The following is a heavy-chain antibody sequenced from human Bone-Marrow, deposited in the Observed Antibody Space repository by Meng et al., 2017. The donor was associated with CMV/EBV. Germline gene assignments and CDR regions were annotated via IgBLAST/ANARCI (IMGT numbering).Heavy chain of an antibody. J-gene: IGHJ6*02. D-gene: IGHD2-2*01. CDR2: ISSSGSTI. V-gene: IGHV3-48*04. CDR3: ARARLVVPAPYRPHYYYGMDV. Sequence: GGSLRLSCAASGFTFSSYAMSWVRQAPGKGLEWVSYISSSGSTIYYADSVKGRFTISRDNAKNSLYLQMNSLRAEDTALYYCARARLVVPAPYRPHYYYGMDVSGQGTTVTVSS. CDR1: GFTFSSYA.